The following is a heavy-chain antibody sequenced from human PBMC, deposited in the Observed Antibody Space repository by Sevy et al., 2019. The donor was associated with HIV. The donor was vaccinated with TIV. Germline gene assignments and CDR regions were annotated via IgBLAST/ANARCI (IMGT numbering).Heavy chain of an antibody. CDR3: ARGKSGYGYALNY. J-gene: IGHJ4*02. CDR1: GFTVNSNY. Sequence: GGSLRLSCAASGFTVNSNYMTWVRQAPGKGLEGVSVIHSDDTTYHADSVKDRFTISRDNFKNTVYLHMSSLRAEDTAVYYCARGKSGYGYALNYWGQGTLVTVSS. CDR2: IHSDDTT. D-gene: IGHD5-18*01. V-gene: IGHV3-66*01.